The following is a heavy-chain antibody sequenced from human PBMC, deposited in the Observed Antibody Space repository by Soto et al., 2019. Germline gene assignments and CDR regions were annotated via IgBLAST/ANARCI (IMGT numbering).Heavy chain of an antibody. J-gene: IGHJ6*02. V-gene: IGHV3-30*18. Sequence: HPGGSLRLSCAASGFTFSSYGMHWVRQAPGKGLEWVAVISYDGSNKYYADSVKGRFTISRDNSKNTLYLQMNSLRAEDTAVYYCAKDRFLEWLLFGGMDVWGQGTTVTVSS. CDR1: GFTFSSYG. CDR2: ISYDGSNK. CDR3: AKDRFLEWLLFGGMDV. D-gene: IGHD3-3*01.